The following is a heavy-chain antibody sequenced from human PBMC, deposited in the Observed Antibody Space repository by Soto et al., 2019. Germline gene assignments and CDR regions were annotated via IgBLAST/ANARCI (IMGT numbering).Heavy chain of an antibody. Sequence: PXGSLGLSCAASGFTFSSYSMSWVRQAPGKGLEWVSAISGSGGSTYYADSVKGRFTISRDNSKNTLYLQMNSLRAEDTAVYYCAKEGRRITFGGVIVQYFDDWGQGALVTVSS. CDR1: GFTFSSYS. CDR2: ISGSGGST. V-gene: IGHV3-23*01. D-gene: IGHD3-16*02. CDR3: AKEGRRITFGGVIVQYFDD. J-gene: IGHJ4*02.